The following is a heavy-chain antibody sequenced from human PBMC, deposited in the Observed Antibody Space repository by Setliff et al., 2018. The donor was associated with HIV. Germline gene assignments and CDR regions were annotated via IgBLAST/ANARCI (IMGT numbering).Heavy chain of an antibody. D-gene: IGHD2-8*02. J-gene: IGHJ4*02. CDR3: ARISSRTASSGILFDH. Sequence: SETLSLTCTVSDDSINDYYWSWLRQPPGKGLEWIGYIYKTGTTRYSPSLESRVTISIDTSRNHFSLNLKSVTAADTAIYYCARISSRTASSGILFDHWGQGTLVTVSS. CDR1: DDSINDYY. CDR2: IYKTGTT. V-gene: IGHV4-4*09.